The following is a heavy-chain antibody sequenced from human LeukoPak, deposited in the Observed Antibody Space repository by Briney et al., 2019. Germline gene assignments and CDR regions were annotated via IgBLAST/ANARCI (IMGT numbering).Heavy chain of an antibody. CDR1: GFTFSSYA. Sequence: PGGSLRLSCAASGFTFSSYAMHWVRQAPGKGLEWVAVISYDGSNKYYADSVKGRFTISRDNSKNTLYLQMNSLRAEDTAVYYCARARGILRLGMDVWGQGTTVTVSS. CDR3: ARARGILRLGMDV. CDR2: ISYDGSNK. J-gene: IGHJ6*02. V-gene: IGHV3-30-3*01.